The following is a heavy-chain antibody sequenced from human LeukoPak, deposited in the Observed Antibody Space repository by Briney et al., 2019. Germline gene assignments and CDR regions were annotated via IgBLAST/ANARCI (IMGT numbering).Heavy chain of an antibody. CDR2: ISSSGVTT. Sequence: QSGGSLRLSCAASGFTFSNYAMSWVRQAPGKGLDWVSLISSSGVTTDYADSVKGRFTISRDNSKNTVYLQMNSLRGEDTAVYYCAKDKDYYDSSSYYSPMDVWGQGTTVTVSS. CDR3: AKDKDYYDSSSYYSPMDV. V-gene: IGHV3-23*01. J-gene: IGHJ6*02. CDR1: GFTFSNYA. D-gene: IGHD3-22*01.